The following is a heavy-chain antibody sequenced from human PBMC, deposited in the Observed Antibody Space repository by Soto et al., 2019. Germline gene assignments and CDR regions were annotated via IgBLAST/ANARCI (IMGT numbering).Heavy chain of an antibody. V-gene: IGHV4-34*01. D-gene: IGHD3-10*01. CDR1: GGSFSGYY. Sequence: SETLSLTCAVYGGSFSGYYWSWIRQPPGKGLEWIGETNHSGSTNYNPSLKSRVTISVDTSKNQFSLKLSSVTAADTAVYYCARCPKYGSGIYRRDRIIDYWGQGTLVTVSS. CDR3: ARCPKYGSGIYRRDRIIDY. CDR2: TNHSGST. J-gene: IGHJ4*02.